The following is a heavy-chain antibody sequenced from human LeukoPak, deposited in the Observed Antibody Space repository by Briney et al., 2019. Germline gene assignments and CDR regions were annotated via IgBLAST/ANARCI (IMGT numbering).Heavy chain of an antibody. V-gene: IGHV4-59*01. Sequence: SETLSLTCTVSGGSISSYYWSWIRQPPGKGLEWIGYIYYSGSTNYNPSLKSRVTISVDTSKNQFSLKLSSVTAADTAVYYCARLGYCRGGSWYNIGWEDYWGQGTLVTVSS. CDR2: IYYSGST. CDR1: GGSISSYY. CDR3: ARLGYCRGGSWYNIGWEDY. J-gene: IGHJ4*02. D-gene: IGHD2-15*01.